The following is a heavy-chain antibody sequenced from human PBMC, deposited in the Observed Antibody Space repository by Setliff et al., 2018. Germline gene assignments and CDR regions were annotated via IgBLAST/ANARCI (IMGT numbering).Heavy chain of an antibody. V-gene: IGHV3-7*03. D-gene: IGHD6-19*01. CDR1: GFTFGSFY. J-gene: IGHJ4*02. Sequence: QPGGSLRLSCAASGFTFGSFYMTWVRQAPGKGLEWVANIRPDGSETGSVDSVKGRFTISRDNAKNSLYLQMDSLRAEDTAVYYCARWVFGSGWLLDYWGQGTLVTVSS. CDR2: IRPDGSET. CDR3: ARWVFGSGWLLDY.